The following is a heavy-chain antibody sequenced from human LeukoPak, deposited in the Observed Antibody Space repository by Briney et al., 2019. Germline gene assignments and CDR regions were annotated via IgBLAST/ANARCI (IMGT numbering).Heavy chain of an antibody. CDR2: IYPGDSDT. CDR1: GYSFTSYW. V-gene: IGHV5-51*01. CDR3: ARLTSSSSWKNFDY. Sequence: GESLKISCKGSGYSFTSYWIGWARQMPGKGLEWMGIIYPGDSDTRYSPSFQGQVTTSADKSISTAYLQWSSLKASDTALYYCARLTSSSSWKNFDYWGQGTLVTVSS. D-gene: IGHD6-13*01. J-gene: IGHJ4*02.